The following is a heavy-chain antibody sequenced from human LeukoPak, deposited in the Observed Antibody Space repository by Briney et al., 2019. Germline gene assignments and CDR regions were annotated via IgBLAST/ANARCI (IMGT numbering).Heavy chain of an antibody. D-gene: IGHD5-12*01. Sequence: PGGSLRLSCTASGFTFNGYSMNWVRQAPGKGLEWVSSISTSSSYIYYADSVKGRFTISRNNPKNSLYLQMNSLRDDDTAVYYCARDRPNTGYDFDYWGQGALVTVSS. V-gene: IGHV3-21*01. CDR2: ISTSSSYI. J-gene: IGHJ4*02. CDR3: ARDRPNTGYDFDY. CDR1: GFTFNGYS.